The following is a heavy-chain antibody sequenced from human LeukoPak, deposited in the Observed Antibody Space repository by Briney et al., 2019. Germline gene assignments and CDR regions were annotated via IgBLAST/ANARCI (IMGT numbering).Heavy chain of an antibody. Sequence: GASVKVSCKASGYTFTDYYMHWVRQAPGQGFEWMGWFNPNDGDTNYAQKFQGRVTMTRDTSISTAHMEVSRLRSDDTAVYYCARANFLYRSSTTCLFDYWGQGALVTVSS. CDR1: GYTFTDYY. CDR2: FNPNDGDT. V-gene: IGHV1-2*02. CDR3: ARANFLYRSSTTCLFDY. D-gene: IGHD2-2*01. J-gene: IGHJ4*02.